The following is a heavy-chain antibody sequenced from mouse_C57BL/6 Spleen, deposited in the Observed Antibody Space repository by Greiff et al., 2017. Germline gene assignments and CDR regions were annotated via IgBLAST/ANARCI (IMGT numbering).Heavy chain of an antibody. CDR3: AMVTTSYYFDY. CDR2: IDPSDSYT. V-gene: IGHV1-69*01. J-gene: IGHJ2*01. CDR1: GYTFTSYW. D-gene: IGHD2-2*01. Sequence: QVQLQQPGAELVMPGASVKLSCKASGYTFTSYWMHWVKQRPGQGLEWIGEIDPSDSYTNYNQKFKGKSTLTVDKSSSTAYMQLSSLTSEDSAVYYCAMVTTSYYFDYWGQGTTLTVSS.